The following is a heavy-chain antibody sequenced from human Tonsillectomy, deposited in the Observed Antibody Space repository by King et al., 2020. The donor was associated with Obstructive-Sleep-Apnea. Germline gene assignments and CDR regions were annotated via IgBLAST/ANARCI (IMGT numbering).Heavy chain of an antibody. CDR3: ARGYPGSFVDV. J-gene: IGHJ6*02. D-gene: IGHD3-10*01. V-gene: IGHV1-8*01. Sequence: EQLVQSGAEVKKPGASVKVSCKASGDTLTNYDINWVRLATGQGLEWLGWMNFNTGYSGYAPRFQGRVTMARDPSSSTAYMDLSSLTSEDTAIYYCARGYPGSFVDVWGQGTTVTVSS. CDR1: GDTLTNYD. CDR2: MNFNTGYS.